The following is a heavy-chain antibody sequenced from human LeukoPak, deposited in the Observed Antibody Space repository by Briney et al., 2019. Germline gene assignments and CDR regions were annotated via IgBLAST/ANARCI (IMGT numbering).Heavy chain of an antibody. J-gene: IGHJ6*03. CDR3: ARYGNTAMVRYYEYNYMDV. Sequence: ASVKVSCKASGYTFTAYYIHWVRQAPGQGLEWMGWINPNSGGIHYTQNFQGRVAMTRDTSTNTAYIELSRLRSDDTAVYYCARYGNTAMVRYYEYNYMDVWGKGTTVTVSS. CDR2: INPNSGGI. D-gene: IGHD5-18*01. V-gene: IGHV1-2*02. CDR1: GYTFTAYY.